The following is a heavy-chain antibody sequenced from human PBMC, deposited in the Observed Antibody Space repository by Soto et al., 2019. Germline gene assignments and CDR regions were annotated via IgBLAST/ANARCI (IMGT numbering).Heavy chain of an antibody. CDR1: GYTFTGYY. V-gene: IGHV1-2*04. D-gene: IGHD1-26*01. J-gene: IGHJ4*02. CDR3: ARARIVGATNLDY. CDR2: INPNSGGT. Sequence: ASVKVSCKASGYTFTGYYMHWVRQAPGQGLEWMGWINPNSGGTNYAQKFQGWVTMTRDTSISTAYMELSRLRSDDTAVYYCARARIVGATNLDYWGQGTLVTAPQ.